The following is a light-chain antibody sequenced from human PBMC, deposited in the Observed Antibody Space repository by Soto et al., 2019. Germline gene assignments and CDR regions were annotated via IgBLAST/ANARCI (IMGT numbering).Light chain of an antibody. J-gene: IGKJ2*01. V-gene: IGKV1-5*01. Sequence: DIQMTQSPSTLSASVGDRVTITCRASQSISSWLAWYQQKPGKASKLQIYDASNLESGVPSRFSGSGSGTEFSLTISSLQPDDFATYYCQQYNSYPYTFGQGTKLEIK. CDR3: QQYNSYPYT. CDR2: DAS. CDR1: QSISSW.